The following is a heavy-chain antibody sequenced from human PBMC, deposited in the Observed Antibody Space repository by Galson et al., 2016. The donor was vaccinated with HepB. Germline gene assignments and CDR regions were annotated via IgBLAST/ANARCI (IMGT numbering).Heavy chain of an antibody. Sequence: SVKVSCKASGYTFTNFPIHWVRQAPGQRLEWMGWINAGNGNTKYSQKFQGRVTITRDTSASTAYMELSSLRSEDTAVYYCARGSPWLVFYGGQEPWSPSPQ. J-gene: IGHJ4*02. D-gene: IGHD6-19*01. CDR1: GYTFTNFP. V-gene: IGHV1-3*01. CDR3: ARGSPWLVFY. CDR2: INAGNGNT.